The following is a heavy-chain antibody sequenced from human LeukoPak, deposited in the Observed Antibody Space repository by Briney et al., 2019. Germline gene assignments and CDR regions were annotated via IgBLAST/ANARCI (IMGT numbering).Heavy chain of an antibody. J-gene: IGHJ4*02. CDR1: GFTFSNAW. Sequence: GGSLRLSCAASGFTFSNAWLNWVRQAPGKGLEWVGHIKSKTDGGTTDYAAPAKGRFTISRDDSKNTLFLQMNSLKTEDTAVYYCTLPWGSGSYYDYWGQGTLVTVSS. CDR3: TLPWGSGSYYDY. V-gene: IGHV3-15*01. D-gene: IGHD3-10*01. CDR2: IKSKTDGGTT.